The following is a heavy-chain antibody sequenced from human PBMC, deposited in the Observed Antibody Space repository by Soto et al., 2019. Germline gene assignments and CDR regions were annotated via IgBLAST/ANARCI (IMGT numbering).Heavy chain of an antibody. CDR3: TSAYGAETFDF. CDR2: MNPNSGNT. Sequence: GASVKVSCKASGYTFTSYYMHWVRQAPGHGLEWMGWMNPNSGNTGYAQNFRGRVTMTQNTAIGTAYMELSSLRSDDTATYYCTSAYGAETFDFWGQGTRVTVSS. CDR1: GYTFTSYY. D-gene: IGHD3-10*01. J-gene: IGHJ5*01. V-gene: IGHV1-8*02.